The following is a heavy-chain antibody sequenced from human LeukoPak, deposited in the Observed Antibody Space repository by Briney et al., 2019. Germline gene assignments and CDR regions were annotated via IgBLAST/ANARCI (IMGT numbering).Heavy chain of an antibody. J-gene: IGHJ4*02. V-gene: IGHV3-23*01. CDR2: TGSTGVST. D-gene: IGHD6-13*01. CDR3: AKGLAAAGFFDY. CDR1: GFTFSSYA. Sequence: GGSLRLSCAASGFTFSSYAMNWVRQAPGKGLEWVSATGSTGVSTFYADSVKGRFTVSRDNSKNTLYLQMNSLRAEDTAVYYCAKGLAAAGFFDYWGQGTLVTVSS.